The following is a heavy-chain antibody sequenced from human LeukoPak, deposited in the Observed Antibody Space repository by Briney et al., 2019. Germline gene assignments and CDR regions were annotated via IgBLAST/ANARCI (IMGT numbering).Heavy chain of an antibody. D-gene: IGHD1-26*01. CDR2: FDPEDGET. CDR3: ARGGRWELPRPYAFDI. CDR1: GYTFTSYY. Sequence: ASVKVSCKASGYTFTSYYMHWVRQAPGKGLEWMGGFDPEDGETIYAQKFQGRVTMTTDTSTSTAYMELRNLRSDDTAVYYCARGGRWELPRPYAFDIWGQGTMVTVSS. V-gene: IGHV1-46*01. J-gene: IGHJ3*02.